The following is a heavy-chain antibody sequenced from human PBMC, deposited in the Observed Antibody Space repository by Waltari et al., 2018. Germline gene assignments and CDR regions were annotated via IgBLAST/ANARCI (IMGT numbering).Heavy chain of an antibody. V-gene: IGHV4-34*01. J-gene: IGHJ4*02. D-gene: IGHD6-19*01. Sequence: QVQLQQWGAGLFKPSETLSLTCAVYGGSFSGYSWSWIRQPPGKGLEWIGEINHSGSTNYNPSLKSRVTISVDTSKNQFSLKLSSVTAADTAVYYCAREGVAGTDYWGQGTLVTVSS. CDR2: INHSGST. CDR1: GGSFSGYS. CDR3: AREGVAGTDY.